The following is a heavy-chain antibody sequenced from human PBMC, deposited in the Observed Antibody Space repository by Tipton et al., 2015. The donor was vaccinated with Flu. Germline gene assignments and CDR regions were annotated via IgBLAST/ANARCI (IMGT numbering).Heavy chain of an antibody. CDR2: IYTSGTS. CDR3: ARGGVSNSGYRN. D-gene: IGHD5-12*01. V-gene: IGHV4-4*07. J-gene: IGHJ4*02. CDR1: GGSMSSFY. Sequence: TLSLTCTASGGSMSSFYWSWIRQPAGKGLEFIGRIYTSGTSNYNPSLKSRVTMSIDTSKNQFSLKLSSVTAADTAVYYCARGGVSNSGYRNWGQGTLVTVSS.